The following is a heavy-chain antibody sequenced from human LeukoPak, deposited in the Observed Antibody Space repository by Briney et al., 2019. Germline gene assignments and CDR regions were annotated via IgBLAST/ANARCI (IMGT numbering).Heavy chain of an antibody. J-gene: IGHJ1*01. Sequence: GGSLRLSCAVSGFTLNDYAMHWVRQAPGKRLEWVSSISRNSRHVYYGGSVWGRFTISRDDARNSLFLEMNSLRAEDMAVYYCVRDFMAMGGTKAYLHYWGQGTLVTVSS. D-gene: IGHD1-26*01. CDR1: GFTLNDYA. CDR2: ISRNSRHV. CDR3: VRDFMAMGGTKAYLHY. V-gene: IGHV3-21*01.